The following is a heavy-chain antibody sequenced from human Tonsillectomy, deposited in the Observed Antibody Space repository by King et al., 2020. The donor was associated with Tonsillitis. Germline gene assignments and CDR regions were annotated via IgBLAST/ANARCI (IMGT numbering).Heavy chain of an antibody. CDR3: ARDATVITTGGWFDP. V-gene: IGHV3-21*01. D-gene: IGHD4-17*01. J-gene: IGHJ5*02. CDR2: ISSRSDYI. CDR1: GFTFSSYG. Sequence: QLVQSGGGLVKPGGSLRLSCAASGFTFSSYGMNWVRQAPGKGLEWVSAISSRSDYIYYADLVKGRFTISRDNAKNSLFLQLNSLRFEETAIYYCARDATVITTGGWFDPGGQGTLVTVSS.